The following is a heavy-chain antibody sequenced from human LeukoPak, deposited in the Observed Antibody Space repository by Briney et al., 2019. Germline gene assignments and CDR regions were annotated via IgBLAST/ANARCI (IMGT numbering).Heavy chain of an antibody. V-gene: IGHV3-23*01. J-gene: IGHJ4*02. CDR3: AKAFRDSGGWGPSDY. Sequence: GGSLRLSCAASGFTFSSYAMSGVRQAPGKGLEWVSTISGSGSSTYYADSVKGRSTISRDNSKNTLYLQMNSLRAEDAAVLYCAKAFRDSGGWGPSDYWGQGTLVTVSS. CDR1: GFTFSSYA. CDR2: ISGSGSST. D-gene: IGHD6-19*01.